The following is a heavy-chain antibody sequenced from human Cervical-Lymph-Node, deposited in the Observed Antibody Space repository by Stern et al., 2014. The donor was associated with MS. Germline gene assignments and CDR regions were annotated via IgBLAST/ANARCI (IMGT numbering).Heavy chain of an antibody. Sequence: QVQLKESGPGLVKPSQTLSLTCTVSGGSISSGGYYWSWIRQHQGQGRERIGYIHSSGCSYDNPSLKSRVTMSLGTSKSQFSLKVSSVTAADTALYDCATSIMITLGGVIVGGTFDYWGQGTLVTVSS. D-gene: IGHD3-16*02. V-gene: IGHV4-31*03. CDR3: ATSIMITLGGVIVGGTFDY. CDR1: GGSISSGGYY. J-gene: IGHJ4*02. CDR2: IHSSGCS.